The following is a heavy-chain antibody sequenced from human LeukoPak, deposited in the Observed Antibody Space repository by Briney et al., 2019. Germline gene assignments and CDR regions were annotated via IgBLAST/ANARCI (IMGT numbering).Heavy chain of an antibody. D-gene: IGHD3-3*01. CDR3: AKDGVWSGYYRYFGY. J-gene: IGHJ4*02. CDR1: GFTFSSYA. CDR2: ISGSGGST. V-gene: IGHV3-23*01. Sequence: GGSLRLSCAASGFTFSSYAMSWVRPAPGTGLEWVSAISGSGGSTYYADTVKGRFTISKDNSKNTLYLHMNSLRAEDTAVYYCAKDGVWSGYYRYFGYWGQGTLVTVSS.